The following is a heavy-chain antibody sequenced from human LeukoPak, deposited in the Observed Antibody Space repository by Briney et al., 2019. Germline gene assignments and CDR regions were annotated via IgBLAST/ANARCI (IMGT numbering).Heavy chain of an antibody. Sequence: GGSLRLSCAASGFTFSSYAIHWVRQAPGKGLEWVAVISSDGSNHYYADSVKGRFTISRDNSKNTLYLQMNSLRAEDTAVYYCARGSAGENDYWGQGTLVTVSS. J-gene: IGHJ4*02. D-gene: IGHD6-13*01. CDR3: ARGSAGENDY. CDR1: GFTFSSYA. CDR2: ISSDGSNH. V-gene: IGHV3-30*04.